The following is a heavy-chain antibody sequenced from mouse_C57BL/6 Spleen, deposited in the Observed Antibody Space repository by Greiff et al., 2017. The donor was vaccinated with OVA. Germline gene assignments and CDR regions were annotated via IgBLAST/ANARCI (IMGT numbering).Heavy chain of an antibody. CDR3: ARGWLLHYYAMDY. V-gene: IGHV1-19*01. Sequence: EVQLQQSGPVLVKPGASVKMSCKASGYTFTDYYMNWVKQSHGKSLEWIGVINPYNGGTSYNQKFKGKATLTVDKSSSTAYMELNSLTSEDSAVYYCARGWLLHYYAMDYWGQGTSVTVSS. CDR2: INPYNGGT. J-gene: IGHJ4*01. CDR1: GYTFTDYY. D-gene: IGHD2-3*01.